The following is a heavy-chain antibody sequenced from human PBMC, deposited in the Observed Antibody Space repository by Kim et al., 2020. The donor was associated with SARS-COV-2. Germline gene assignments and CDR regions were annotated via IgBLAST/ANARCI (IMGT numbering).Heavy chain of an antibody. Sequence: YAAALGGRFTISRDSSNNTVYLQMTSLRVDDTAVYYCARAGDGLGPWGRGTLVTVSS. V-gene: IGHV3-23*01. J-gene: IGHJ5*02. D-gene: IGHD1-26*01. CDR3: ARAGDGLGP.